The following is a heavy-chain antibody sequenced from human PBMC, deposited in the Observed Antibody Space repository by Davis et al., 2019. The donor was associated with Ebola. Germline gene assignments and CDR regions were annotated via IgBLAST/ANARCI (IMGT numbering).Heavy chain of an antibody. J-gene: IGHJ4*02. CDR3: ARLDDYSFYFDY. V-gene: IGHV4-39*01. CDR2: IYYSGST. CDR1: GGSISSSSYY. D-gene: IGHD4-11*01. Sequence: GSLRLSCTVSGGSISSSSYYWGWIRQPPGKGLEWIGSIYYSGSTYYNPSLKSRVTISVDTSKNQFSLKLSSVTAADTAVYYCARLDDYSFYFDYWGQGTLVTVSS.